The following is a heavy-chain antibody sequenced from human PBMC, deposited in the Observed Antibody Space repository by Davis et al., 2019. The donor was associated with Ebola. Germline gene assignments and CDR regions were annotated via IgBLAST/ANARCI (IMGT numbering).Heavy chain of an antibody. J-gene: IGHJ4*02. Sequence: SETLSLTCTVSGGSISSYYWSWIRQPPGKGLEWIGYIYYSGSTYYNPSLKSRVTISVDTSKNQFSLKLNSVTAADTAVYYCARRADYWGQGTLVTVSS. CDR2: IYYSGST. CDR1: GGSISSYY. CDR3: ARRADY. V-gene: IGHV4-59*04.